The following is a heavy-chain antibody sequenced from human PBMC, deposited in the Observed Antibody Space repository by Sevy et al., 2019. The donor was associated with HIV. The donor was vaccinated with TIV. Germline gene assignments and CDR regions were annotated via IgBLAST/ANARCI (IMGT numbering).Heavy chain of an antibody. CDR1: GFSLNTSGVG. V-gene: IGHV2-5*02. CDR2: IFWDEEE. J-gene: IGHJ4*02. CDR3: ARFLKGDYTNYFDS. Sequence: SGPTLVKPAQTLTLTCSFSGFSLNTSGVGVGWIRLPPGKALEWLARIFWDEEERYSPPLKNRLTLTKDTSKNQVVLTMTNRDPVDAATYYYARFLKGDYTNYFDSWDQGSLVTVSS. D-gene: IGHD4-4*01.